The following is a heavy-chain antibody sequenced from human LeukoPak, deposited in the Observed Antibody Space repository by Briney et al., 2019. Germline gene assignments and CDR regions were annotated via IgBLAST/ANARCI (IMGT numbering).Heavy chain of an antibody. Sequence: GGSLRLSCAASGFTFSTYAMHWVRQAPCKGLEWVAVISYDGTNKYYADSVKGRFTISRDNSKNTLYLQMNSLRAEDTAVYYCARDWVAGMDYYYGMDVWGQGTTVTVSS. CDR3: ARDWVAGMDYYYGMDV. CDR1: GFTFSTYA. CDR2: ISYDGTNK. D-gene: IGHD6-19*01. J-gene: IGHJ6*02. V-gene: IGHV3-30-3*01.